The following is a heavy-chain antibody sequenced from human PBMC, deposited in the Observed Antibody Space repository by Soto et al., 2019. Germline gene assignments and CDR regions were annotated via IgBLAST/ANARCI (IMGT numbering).Heavy chain of an antibody. J-gene: IGHJ4*02. D-gene: IGHD5-18*01. CDR1: GFTFSSYS. Sequence: GGSLRLSCAASGFTFSSYSMNWVRQAPGKGLEWVSYISSSSSTIYYADSVKGRFTISRDNAKNSLYLQMNSLRDEDTAVYYCARDYRARYSYGYVDYWGQGTLVTVSS. V-gene: IGHV3-48*02. CDR3: ARDYRARYSYGYVDY. CDR2: ISSSSSTI.